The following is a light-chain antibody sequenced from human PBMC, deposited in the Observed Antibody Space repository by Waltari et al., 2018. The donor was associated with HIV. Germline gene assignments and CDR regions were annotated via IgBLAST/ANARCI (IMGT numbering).Light chain of an antibody. J-gene: IGLJ3*02. V-gene: IGLV4-69*01. CDR1: SGHSRYD. CDR3: QTWENGPKV. CDR2: VNSDGSH. Sequence: QLVLTQSPSASASLGASVKLTCTLSSGHSRYDIAWHQQQPEKGARYLMKVNSDGSHNKGDVIPARFSGSSSGAERYLTISSRQSDDEADYYCQTWENGPKVFGGGTKLPVV.